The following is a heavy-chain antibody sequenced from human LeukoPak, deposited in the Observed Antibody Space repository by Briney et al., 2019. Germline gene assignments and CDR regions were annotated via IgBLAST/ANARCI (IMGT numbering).Heavy chain of an antibody. D-gene: IGHD3-22*01. CDR1: GFTFSTYT. V-gene: IGHV3-23*01. CDR3: AYYYDSSVYYSH. Sequence: GGSLRLSCAASGFTFSTYTMAWVRQAPGGGLEWVSGISGNGGRTYYADSVKGRFTISRDNSKNTLYLQMNSLRAEDTAVYYCAYYYDSSVYYSHWGQGTLVTVSS. CDR2: ISGNGGRT. J-gene: IGHJ4*02.